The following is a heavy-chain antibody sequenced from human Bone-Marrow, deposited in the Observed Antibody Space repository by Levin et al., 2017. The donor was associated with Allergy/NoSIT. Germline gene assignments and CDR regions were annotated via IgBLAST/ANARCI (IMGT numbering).Heavy chain of an antibody. CDR2: ISYDGSNK. D-gene: IGHD4-17*01. V-gene: IGHV3-30-3*01. CDR3: VDYADAFDI. J-gene: IGHJ3*02. CDR1: GFTFSSYA. Sequence: GGSLRLSCAASGFTFSSYAMHWVRQAPGKGLEWVAVISYDGSNKYYADSVKGRFTISRDNSKNTLYLQMNSLRAEDTAVYYCVDYADAFDIWGQGTMVTVSS.